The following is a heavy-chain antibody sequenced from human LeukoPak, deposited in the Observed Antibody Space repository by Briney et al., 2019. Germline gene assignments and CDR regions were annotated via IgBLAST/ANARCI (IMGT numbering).Heavy chain of an antibody. CDR3: ARDYPGSYYENRAFDI. V-gene: IGHV3-23*01. D-gene: IGHD1-26*01. J-gene: IGHJ3*02. Sequence: GGSLRLSCAASGFTFSSYAMSWVRQAPGKGLEWVSAISGSGGSTYYADSVKGRFTISRDNSKNTLYLQMNSLRAEDTAVYYCARDYPGSYYENRAFDIWGQGTMVTVSS. CDR2: ISGSGGST. CDR1: GFTFSSYA.